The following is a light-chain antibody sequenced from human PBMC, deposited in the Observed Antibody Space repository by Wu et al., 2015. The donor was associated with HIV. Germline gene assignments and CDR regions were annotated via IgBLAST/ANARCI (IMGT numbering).Light chain of an antibody. V-gene: IGKV1-NL1*01. CDR1: QGISSW. CDR3: QQYYSTPLT. CDR2: ATS. J-gene: IGKJ4*01. Sequence: DIQMTQSPSSVSASVGDRVTITCRASQGISSWLAWYQQKPGKAPKLLLYATSRLESGVPSRFSGSGSVTDYTLTISSLQPEDFVTYYCQQYYSTPLTFGGGTKVEIK.